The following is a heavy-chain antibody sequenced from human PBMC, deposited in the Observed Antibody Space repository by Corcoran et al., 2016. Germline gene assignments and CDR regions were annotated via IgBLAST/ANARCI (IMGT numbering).Heavy chain of an antibody. V-gene: IGHV4-34*01. CDR1: GGSISGYY. J-gene: IGHJ6*02. D-gene: IGHD4-4*01. CDR2: INHSGST. Sequence: QVQLQQWGAGLLKPSETLSLTCAVYGGSISGYYWSWIRQPPGKGLEWIGEINHSGSTNYNPSLKSRVTISVDTSKNQFSLKLSSVTAADTAVYDCGRTRYSNGCMDVWGQGTTVTVSS. CDR3: GRTRYSNGCMDV.